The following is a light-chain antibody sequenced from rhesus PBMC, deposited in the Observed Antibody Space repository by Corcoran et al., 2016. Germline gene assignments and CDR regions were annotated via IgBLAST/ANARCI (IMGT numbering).Light chain of an antibody. V-gene: IGKV1S14*01. CDR2: YAS. CDR1: QGIKNY. Sequence: DIQMTQSPSSLSASVGDTVTITCRASQGIKNYLVWYQQKPGKAPKPLINYASDLTSGVPSRFSGSGSGTDFTLTISILQPEDFATYYCQQHVSSPYSFGQGTKVEIK. J-gene: IGKJ2*01. CDR3: QQHVSSPYS.